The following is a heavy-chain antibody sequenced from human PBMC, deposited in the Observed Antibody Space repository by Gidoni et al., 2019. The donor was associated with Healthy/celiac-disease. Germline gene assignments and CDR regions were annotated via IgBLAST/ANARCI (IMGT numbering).Heavy chain of an antibody. D-gene: IGHD5-18*01. Sequence: QLQLQESGPGLVKPSETLSLTCTVSGGSISSSSYYWGWIRQPPGKGLEWIGSIYYSGSTSYKPSLKSRVTISVDTSKNQFSLKLSSVTAADTAVYYCARLGPIQLWARVDYWGQGTLVTVSS. J-gene: IGHJ4*02. CDR3: ARLGPIQLWARVDY. CDR1: GGSISSSSYY. V-gene: IGHV4-39*01. CDR2: IYYSGST.